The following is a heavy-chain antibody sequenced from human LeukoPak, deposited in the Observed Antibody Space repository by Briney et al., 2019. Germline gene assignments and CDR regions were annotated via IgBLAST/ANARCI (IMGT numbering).Heavy chain of an antibody. CDR1: GGSISSYY. V-gene: IGHV4-59*01. CDR3: ARDLGSGSYYNGGNWFDP. J-gene: IGHJ5*02. CDR2: IYYSGST. Sequence: SETLSLTCTVSGGSISSYYWSWIRQPPGKGLEWIGYIYYSGSTNYNPSLKSRVTISVDTSKNQFSLKLSSVTAADTAVYYCARDLGSGSYYNGGNWFDPWAREPWSPSPQ. D-gene: IGHD3-10*01.